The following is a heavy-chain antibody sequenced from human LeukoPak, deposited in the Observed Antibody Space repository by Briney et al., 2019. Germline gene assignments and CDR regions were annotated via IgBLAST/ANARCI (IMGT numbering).Heavy chain of an antibody. V-gene: IGHV3-23*01. J-gene: IGHJ4*02. Sequence: PGGSLRLSCATSGFTFTRYAMSWVRQAPGKGLEWVSAISDACANTYYADSLKDRFTISTDNSKNTLYLQMNNLRAEDTAIYYCAKRTTTFDYWGQGTLVTVSS. D-gene: IGHD1-7*01. CDR2: ISDACANT. CDR1: GFTFTRYA. CDR3: AKRTTTFDY.